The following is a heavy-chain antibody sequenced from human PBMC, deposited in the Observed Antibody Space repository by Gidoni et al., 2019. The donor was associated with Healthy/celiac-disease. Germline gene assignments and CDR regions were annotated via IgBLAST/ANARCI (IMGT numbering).Heavy chain of an antibody. CDR1: GSSISRGGYY. CDR3: ARYSSGWYPAY. CDR2: IYYSGNT. Sequence: VQLHDSGPGLVKPSHTLSLTCSFSGSSISRGGYYWSWIRQHPGKGLEWIGYIYYSGNTYYNPSLKSRVTISVDTSENQFSLRLSSVTAADTAVYYCARYSSGWYPAYWGRGTLVTVSS. D-gene: IGHD6-19*01. V-gene: IGHV4-31*03. J-gene: IGHJ4*02.